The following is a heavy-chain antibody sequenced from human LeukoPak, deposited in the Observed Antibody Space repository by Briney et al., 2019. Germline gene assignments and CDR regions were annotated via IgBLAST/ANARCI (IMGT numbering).Heavy chain of an antibody. CDR3: ARGESRGHLTHFDY. CDR1: GFTFSSYA. D-gene: IGHD1-14*01. J-gene: IGHJ4*02. CDR2: ISYDGSNK. V-gene: IGHV3-30*04. Sequence: GGSLRLSCAASGFTFSSYAMHWVRQAPGKGLEWVAVISYDGSNKYYADSVKGRFTISRDNSKNTLYLQMSSLRAEDTAVYYCARGESRGHLTHFDYWGQGTLVTVSS.